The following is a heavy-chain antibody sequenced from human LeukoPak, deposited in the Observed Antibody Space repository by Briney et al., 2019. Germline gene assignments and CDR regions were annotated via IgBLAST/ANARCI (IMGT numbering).Heavy chain of an antibody. CDR1: GGSISSGDYY. Sequence: ASQALSLTCTVSGGSISSGDYYWSWIRQPPGKGLEWIGYIYYSGSTYYNPSLKSRVTISVDTSKNQSSLKLSSVTAADTAVYYCARENYDFETFDPWGQGTLVTVSS. D-gene: IGHD3-3*01. V-gene: IGHV4-30-4*08. J-gene: IGHJ5*02. CDR2: IYYSGST. CDR3: ARENYDFETFDP.